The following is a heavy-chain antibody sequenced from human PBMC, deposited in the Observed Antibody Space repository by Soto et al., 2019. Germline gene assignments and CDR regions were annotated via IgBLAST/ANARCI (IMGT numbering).Heavy chain of an antibody. CDR2: INKDGSVS. CDR3: ARGDCVGGTCYSLAGSFYYYMDV. V-gene: IGHV3-74*01. J-gene: IGHJ6*03. Sequence: EVQLVESGGGLVQPGGSLRLSCVASGFTFSNYWMYWGRQAPGEGLVWVSRINKDGSVSSYADSVKGRITISRDNVKNTLYMQMASLRAEDTAVYYCARGDCVGGTCYSLAGSFYYYMDVWGKGTRVTVFS. CDR1: GFTFSNYW. D-gene: IGHD2-15*01.